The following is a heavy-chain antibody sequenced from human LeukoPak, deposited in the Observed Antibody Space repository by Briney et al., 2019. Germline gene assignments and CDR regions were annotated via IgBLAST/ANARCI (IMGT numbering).Heavy chain of an antibody. J-gene: IGHJ4*02. D-gene: IGHD2-21*02. CDR1: GFTFSSYG. CDR3: AKKKAGDGDRFDY. Sequence: PGGSLRLSCAASGFTFSSYGMHWVRQAPGKGLKWVAYIRYDGNYKNYGDSVKGRFTVSRDNSKNTLYLQMNSLTTEDTAVYYCAKKKAGDGDRFDYWGRGTLVTVSS. CDR2: IRYDGNYK. V-gene: IGHV3-30*02.